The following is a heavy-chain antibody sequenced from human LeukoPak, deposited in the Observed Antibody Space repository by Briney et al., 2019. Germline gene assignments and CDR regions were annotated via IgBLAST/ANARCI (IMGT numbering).Heavy chain of an antibody. D-gene: IGHD3-3*01. Sequence: PGGSLRLSCAASGFTFSSYAMSWVRQAPGKGLEWVALIWFDGSKQYYADSVKGRFIISRDNSRNTVYLHMNSLGVEDTAVYYCTRDGRTYSDFWSNYYHAMDVWGQGTTVTVSS. V-gene: IGHV3-33*08. CDR1: GFTFSSYA. CDR3: TRDGRTYSDFWSNYYHAMDV. J-gene: IGHJ6*02. CDR2: IWFDGSKQ.